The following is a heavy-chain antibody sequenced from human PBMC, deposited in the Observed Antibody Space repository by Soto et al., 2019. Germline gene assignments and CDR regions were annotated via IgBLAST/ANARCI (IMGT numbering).Heavy chain of an antibody. CDR3: ARTPCSSTSCYAGSGYYYYMDV. V-gene: IGHV4-28*01. CDR2: IYYSGST. D-gene: IGHD2-2*01. Sequence: PSETLSLTCAVSGYSISSSNWWGWIRQPPGKGLEWIGYIYYSGSTYYNPSLKSRVTMSVDTSKNQFSLKLSSVTAVDTAVYYCARTPCSSTSCYAGSGYYYYMDVWGKGTTVTVSS. CDR1: GYSISSSNW. J-gene: IGHJ6*03.